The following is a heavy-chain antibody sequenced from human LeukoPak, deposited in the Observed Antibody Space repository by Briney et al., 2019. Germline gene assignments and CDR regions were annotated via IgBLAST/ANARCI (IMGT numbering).Heavy chain of an antibody. J-gene: IGHJ4*02. CDR3: ARGPTNGQAFDY. CDR2: ISGSGGST. V-gene: IGHV3-23*01. CDR1: GFTFSSYV. Sequence: GGSLRLSCAASGFTFSSYVMSWVRQAPGKGLEWVSGISGSGGSTYYADSVKGRFTISRDNSKNTLYLQMNSLRAEDTAVYYCARGPTNGQAFDYWGQGTLVSVSS. D-gene: IGHD2-8*01.